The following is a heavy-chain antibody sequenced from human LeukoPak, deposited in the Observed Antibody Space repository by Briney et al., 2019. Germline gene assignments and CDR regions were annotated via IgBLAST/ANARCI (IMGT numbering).Heavy chain of an antibody. V-gene: IGHV3-33*01. D-gene: IGHD3-3*01. J-gene: IGHJ3*02. Sequence: PGRSLRLSCAASGFTFSSYGMHWVRQAPGKGREWVAVIWYDGSNKYYADSVKSRFTITRDNSKNTLYLQMNSLKAEDTAVYYCARDAGHHYDFWSGYFSSDAGRPFDIWGQGTMVTVSS. CDR2: IWYDGSNK. CDR1: GFTFSSYG. CDR3: ARDAGHHYDFWSGYFSSDAGRPFDI.